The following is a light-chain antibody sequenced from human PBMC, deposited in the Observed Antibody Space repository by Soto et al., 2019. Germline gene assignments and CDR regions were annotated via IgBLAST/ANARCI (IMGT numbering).Light chain of an antibody. CDR2: GAS. CDR3: QHYNHWPQLS. Sequence: EIVMTQSPATLSVSPGERATLSCRASQSVSSTLAWYQQKPGQAPRLLIYGASTRATGIPARFSGGGSGTEFTLTISSLQSEDSALYYCQHYNHWPQLSFGGGTKVDIK. CDR1: QSVSST. V-gene: IGKV3-15*01. J-gene: IGKJ4*01.